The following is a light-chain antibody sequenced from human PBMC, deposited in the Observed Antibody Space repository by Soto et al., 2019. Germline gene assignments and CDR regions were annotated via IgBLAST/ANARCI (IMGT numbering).Light chain of an antibody. CDR3: QPYNNWPPIT. CDR2: GAS. Sequence: EIVMTQSPATQSVSPGERATLSCRASQSVSSNLAWYQQKPGQAPRLLIYGASTRATGIPARFSGSGSGTEFTLTISSLQSEDFAVYYCQPYNNWPPITFGQGTRLEIK. CDR1: QSVSSN. V-gene: IGKV3-15*01. J-gene: IGKJ5*01.